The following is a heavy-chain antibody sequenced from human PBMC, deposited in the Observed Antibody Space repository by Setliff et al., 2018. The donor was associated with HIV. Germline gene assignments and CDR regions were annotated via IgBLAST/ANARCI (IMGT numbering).Heavy chain of an antibody. D-gene: IGHD4-4*01. CDR3: ARFRLYHYSNKVDY. J-gene: IGHJ4*02. CDR1: GGSISSGSYW. Sequence: HPSETLSLTCTVSGGSISSGSYWMSWVRQAPGKGLEWVANVKQDGSDKYYVDSVKGRFTISRDNAKNSLYLQMNSLRAEDTAVYYCARFRLYHYSNKVDYWGQGTLVTVSS. CDR2: VKQDGSDK. V-gene: IGHV3-7*01.